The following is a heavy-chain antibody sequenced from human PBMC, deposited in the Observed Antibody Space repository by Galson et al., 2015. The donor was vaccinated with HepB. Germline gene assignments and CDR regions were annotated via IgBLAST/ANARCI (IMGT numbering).Heavy chain of an antibody. CDR3: ARDYYLSREYYFDY. Sequence: SVKVSCKASGYTFNRYTMNWVRQAPGQGLEWMGWINTNTGNPTYAQGFTGRFVFSLDTSVSTTYLQISSLKAEDTAVYYCARDYYLSREYYFDYWGQGTLVTVSS. J-gene: IGHJ4*02. CDR1: GYTFNRYT. V-gene: IGHV7-4-1*02. D-gene: IGHD3-22*01. CDR2: INTNTGNP.